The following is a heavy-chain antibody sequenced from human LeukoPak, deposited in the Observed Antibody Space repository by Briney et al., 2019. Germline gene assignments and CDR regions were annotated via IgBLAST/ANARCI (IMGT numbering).Heavy chain of an antibody. CDR3: ARVGTWNGDFDY. Sequence: GGSLRLSCAASGFTFSSYWMHWVRQAPGKGLVWVSRINSDRSSTSYADSVKGRFTISRDNAKNTLYLQMNSLRAEDTAVYYCARVGTWNGDFDYWGQRTLVTVSS. CDR1: GFTFSSYW. V-gene: IGHV3-74*01. CDR2: INSDRSST. D-gene: IGHD1-1*01. J-gene: IGHJ4*02.